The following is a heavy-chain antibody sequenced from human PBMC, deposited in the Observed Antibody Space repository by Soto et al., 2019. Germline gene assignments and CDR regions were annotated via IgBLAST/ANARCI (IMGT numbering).Heavy chain of an antibody. D-gene: IGHD2-8*01. CDR3: AKSPRYFTNGLCYPVYYFDY. CDR2: ISGSGGST. Sequence: GGSLRLSCAASGFTFSSYAMSWVRQAPGKGLEWVSAISGSGGSTYYADSVKGRFTISRDNSKNTLYLQMNSLRAEDTAVYYCAKSPRYFTNGLCYPVYYFDYRAQRSLVTVSS. V-gene: IGHV3-23*01. J-gene: IGHJ4*02. CDR1: GFTFSSYA.